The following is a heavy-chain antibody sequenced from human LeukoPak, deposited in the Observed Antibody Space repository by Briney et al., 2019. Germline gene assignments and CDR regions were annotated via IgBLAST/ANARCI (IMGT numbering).Heavy chain of an antibody. Sequence: GGSLRLPCAASGFTFSSYAMSWVRQAPGKGLEWVSAISGSGGSTYYADSVKGRFTISRDNSKNTLYLQMNSLRAEDTAVYYCAKGGLRWYPRSWSGWLDPWGQGTLVTVSS. J-gene: IGHJ5*02. D-gene: IGHD4-23*01. V-gene: IGHV3-23*01. CDR2: ISGSGGST. CDR1: GFTFSSYA. CDR3: AKGGLRWYPRSWSGWLDP.